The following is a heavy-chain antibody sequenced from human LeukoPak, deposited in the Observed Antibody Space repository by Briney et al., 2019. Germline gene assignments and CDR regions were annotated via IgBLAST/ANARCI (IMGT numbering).Heavy chain of an antibody. CDR2: ISWNSGSI. CDR3: ARVNSFGFDY. CDR1: GFTFDDYA. J-gene: IGHJ4*02. V-gene: IGHV3-9*01. Sequence: PGGSLRLSCAAAGFTFDDYAMHWVRQAPGKRLEWVSGISWNSGSIGYADSVKGRFTISRDNAKNSLYLQMNSLRAEDTAVYYCARVNSFGFDYWGQGTLVTVSS. D-gene: IGHD5-18*01.